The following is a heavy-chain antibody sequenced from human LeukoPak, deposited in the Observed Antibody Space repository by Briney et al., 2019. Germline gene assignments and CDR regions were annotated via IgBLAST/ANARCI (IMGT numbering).Heavy chain of an antibody. CDR1: GYTFTGYY. CDR3: ARDSGSYQLPLFDY. D-gene: IGHD1-26*01. V-gene: IGHV1-2*02. Sequence: ASVKVSCKASGYTFTGYYMHWVRQAPGQGLEWMGWINPNSSGTNYAQKFQGRVTMTRDTSISTAYMELSRLRSDDTAVYYCARDSGSYQLPLFDYWGQGTLVTVSS. J-gene: IGHJ4*02. CDR2: INPNSSGT.